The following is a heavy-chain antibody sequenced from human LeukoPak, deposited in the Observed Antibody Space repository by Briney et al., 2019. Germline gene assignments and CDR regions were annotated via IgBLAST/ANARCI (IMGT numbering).Heavy chain of an antibody. CDR2: FDPEDGET. Sequence: ASVKVSCKVSGYTLTELSMHWVRQAPGKGLEWMGGFDPEDGETIYAQKFQGRVTMTEDTSTDTAYMELSSLRSKDTAVYYCATDIVGATGGGFDYWGQGTLVTVSS. CDR3: ATDIVGATGGGFDY. V-gene: IGHV1-24*01. J-gene: IGHJ4*02. CDR1: GYTLTELS. D-gene: IGHD1-26*01.